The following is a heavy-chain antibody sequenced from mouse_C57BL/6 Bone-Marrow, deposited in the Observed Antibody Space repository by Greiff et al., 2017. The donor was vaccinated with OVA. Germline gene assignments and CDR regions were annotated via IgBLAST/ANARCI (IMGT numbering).Heavy chain of an antibody. J-gene: IGHJ2*01. CDR2: IDPENGDT. CDR1: GFNIKDDY. Sequence: EVQLQQSGAELVRPGASVKLSCTASGFNIKDDYMHWVKQRPEQGLEWIGWIDPENGDTEYASKFQGKATITADTSTNTAYLQLRSLTSENTAVYYCTTDGGDYWGQGTPLTVSS. CDR3: TTDGGDY. V-gene: IGHV14-4*01.